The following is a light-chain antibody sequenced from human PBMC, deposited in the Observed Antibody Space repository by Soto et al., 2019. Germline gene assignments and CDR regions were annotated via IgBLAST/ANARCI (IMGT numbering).Light chain of an antibody. J-gene: IGKJ1*01. CDR1: QSISTY. V-gene: IGKV1-39*01. CDR2: AVS. CDR3: QHSYGTPRT. Sequence: DIQMTQSPSSLSASVGDRVTITCRASQSISTYLNWYQHKPGKAPKVLIYAVSSLQSGVPSRFSGRGSGTDFTLTITSLQPEDSATYYCQHSYGTPRTFGQGTKVEIK.